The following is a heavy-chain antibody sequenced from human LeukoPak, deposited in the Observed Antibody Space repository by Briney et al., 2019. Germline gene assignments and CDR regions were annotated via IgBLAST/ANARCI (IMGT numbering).Heavy chain of an antibody. CDR1: GYTFTSYY. CDR2: INPSGGST. Sequence: ASVKVSCKASGYTFTSYYMHWVRQAPGQGLEWMGIINPSGGSTSYAQKFQGRVTMTRDTSTSTVYMELSSLRSEDAAVYYCAREAVTTGYYYYYGMDVWGQGTTVTVSS. J-gene: IGHJ6*02. D-gene: IGHD4-17*01. V-gene: IGHV1-46*01. CDR3: AREAVTTGYYYYYGMDV.